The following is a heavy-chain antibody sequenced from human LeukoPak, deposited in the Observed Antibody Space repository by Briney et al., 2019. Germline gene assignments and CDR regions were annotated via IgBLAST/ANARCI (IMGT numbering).Heavy chain of an antibody. CDR3: ARNLGTTSYYFDY. CDR2: IWYDGSNK. J-gene: IGHJ4*02. V-gene: IGHV3-33*01. D-gene: IGHD1-14*01. CDR1: GFTFSSYG. Sequence: GRSLRLSCAASGFTFSSYGMHWVRQAPGKGLEWVAVIWYDGSNKYYADSVKGRFTISRDNSKNTLYLQMNSLRAEDMAVYYCARNLGTTSYYFDYWGQGTLVTVSS.